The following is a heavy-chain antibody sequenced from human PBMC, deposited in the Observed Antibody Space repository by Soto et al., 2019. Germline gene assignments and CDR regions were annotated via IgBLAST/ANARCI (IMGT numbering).Heavy chain of an antibody. CDR2: IKQDGNEK. V-gene: IGHV3-7*03. Sequence: EVHLVDSGGGLVQPGGSLRLSCTASEFTFSSYWMGWVRQAPGKGLEWVANIKQDGNEKHYMDSVKGRFTISRDDAKNALYLQMDSLRGEDTAVYYCARSQMAAFDYWGQGSLVIVSS. CDR1: EFTFSSYW. CDR3: ARSQMAAFDY. J-gene: IGHJ4*02.